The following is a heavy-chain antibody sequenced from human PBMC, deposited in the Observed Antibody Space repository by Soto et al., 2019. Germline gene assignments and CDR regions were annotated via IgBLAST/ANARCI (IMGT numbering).Heavy chain of an antibody. D-gene: IGHD3-3*01. J-gene: IGHJ4*02. CDR3: THCTYDFSSASVYYFDY. CDR2: IYWDDDD. CDR1: GFSLDTIGVG. V-gene: IGHV2-5*02. Sequence: QITLKESGPTLMKPTQTLTLTCTFSGFSLDTIGVGVGWIRQPPGKALEWLALIYWDDDDCYSPSLKCRLTVTKDTSRNQVVLTLANVDPVDTATYYCTHCTYDFSSASVYYFDYWGQGTPVTVSS.